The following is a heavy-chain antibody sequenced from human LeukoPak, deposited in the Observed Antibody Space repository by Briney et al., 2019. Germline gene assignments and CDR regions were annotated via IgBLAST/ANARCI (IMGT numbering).Heavy chain of an antibody. CDR1: GFTFSSYE. Sequence: PGGSLRLSCAASGFTFSSYEMNWVRQAPGKGLEWVSYISSSGSTIYYADSVKSRFTISRDNAKNSLYLQMNSLRAEDTAVYYCARGPHDYGGRFDYWGQGNLVTVSS. CDR3: ARGPHDYGGRFDY. V-gene: IGHV3-48*03. D-gene: IGHD4-17*01. CDR2: ISSSGSTI. J-gene: IGHJ4*02.